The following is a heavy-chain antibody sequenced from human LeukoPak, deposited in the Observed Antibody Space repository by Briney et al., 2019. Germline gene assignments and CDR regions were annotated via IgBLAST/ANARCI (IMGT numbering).Heavy chain of an antibody. CDR3: TTDWYSSKPYFDY. CDR2: IKSKTDGGTT. V-gene: IGHV3-15*01. Sequence: GGSLRLSCAASGFTFSNAWMSWVRQAPGKGLEWVGRIKSKTDGGTTDYAAPVKGRFTISRDDSKNTLYLQMNSLKTEDTAVYYCTTDWYSSKPYFDYWGQGTLVTVSS. D-gene: IGHD6-19*01. CDR1: GFTFSNAW. J-gene: IGHJ4*02.